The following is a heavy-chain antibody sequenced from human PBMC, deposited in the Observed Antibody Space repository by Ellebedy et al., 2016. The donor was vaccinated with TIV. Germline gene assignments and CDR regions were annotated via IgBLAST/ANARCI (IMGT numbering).Heavy chain of an antibody. J-gene: IGHJ2*01. CDR3: ARNMRITMIVVVISWYFDL. Sequence: GGSLRLSXAASGFTFSSYWMSWVRQVPGKGLEWVANIKQDGREKYYVDSVEGRFTIARDNAKNSLYLQMNSLRAEDTAVYYCARNMRITMIVVVISWYFDLWGRGTLVTVSS. D-gene: IGHD3-22*01. CDR1: GFTFSSYW. V-gene: IGHV3-7*01. CDR2: IKQDGREK.